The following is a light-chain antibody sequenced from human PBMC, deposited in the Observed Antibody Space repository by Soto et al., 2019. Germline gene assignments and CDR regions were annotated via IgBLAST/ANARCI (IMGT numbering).Light chain of an antibody. CDR1: SSDVGNYNL. CDR3: CSYAGRTTYV. V-gene: IGLV2-23*01. CDR2: EGS. J-gene: IGLJ1*01. Sequence: QSALTQSASVSGSLGQSITISCTGTSSDVGNYNLVSWYQQHPGKAPKLMIYEGSKRPSGLSKRFSGSKSGNTASLTISGLQGDDEADYYCCSYAGRTTYVFGTGTKLTVL.